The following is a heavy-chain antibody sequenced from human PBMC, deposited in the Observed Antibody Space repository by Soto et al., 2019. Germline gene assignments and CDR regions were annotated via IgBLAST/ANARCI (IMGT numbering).Heavy chain of an antibody. CDR1: GFTFSNAW. D-gene: IGHD5-18*01. CDR2: IKSKTDGGTT. Sequence: GGSLRLSCAASGFTFSNAWMNWVRQAPGKGLEWVGRIKSKTDGGTTDYAAPVKGRFTISRDDSKNTLYLQMNSLKTEDTAVYYCTTDRGGYSYGPDYWGQGTLVTVSS. CDR3: TTDRGGYSYGPDY. J-gene: IGHJ4*02. V-gene: IGHV3-15*07.